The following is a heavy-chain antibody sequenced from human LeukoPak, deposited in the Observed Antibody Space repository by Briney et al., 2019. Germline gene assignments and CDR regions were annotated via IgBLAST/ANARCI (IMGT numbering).Heavy chain of an antibody. V-gene: IGHV3-30*18. CDR3: ANLGVDTAMVGLALDY. CDR2: ISYDGSNK. D-gene: IGHD5-18*01. J-gene: IGHJ4*02. CDR1: GFTFRNYG. Sequence: GGSLRLSCAASGFTFRNYGMHWVRQAPGKGLEWVAVISYDGSNKYYADSVKGRFTISRDNSKNTLYLQMNGLRAEDTAVYYCANLGVDTAMVGLALDYWGQGTLVTVSS.